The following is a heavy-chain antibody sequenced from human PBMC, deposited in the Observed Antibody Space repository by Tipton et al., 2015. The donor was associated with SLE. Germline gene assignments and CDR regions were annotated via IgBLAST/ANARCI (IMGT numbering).Heavy chain of an antibody. V-gene: IGHV3-7*03. D-gene: IGHD3-9*01. Sequence: SLRLSCAASGFTFSSYWMSWVRQAPGKGLEWVANIKQDGSEKYYVDSVKGRFTISRDNAKNSLYLQMNSLRAEDTAVYYCAKDLRYFDWFHQFDIWGQGTMVSVSS. J-gene: IGHJ3*02. CDR1: GFTFSSYW. CDR3: AKDLRYFDWFHQFDI. CDR2: IKQDGSEK.